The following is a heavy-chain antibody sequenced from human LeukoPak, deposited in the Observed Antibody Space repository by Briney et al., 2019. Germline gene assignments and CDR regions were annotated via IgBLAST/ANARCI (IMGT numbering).Heavy chain of an antibody. J-gene: IGHJ4*02. V-gene: IGHV3-23*01. Sequence: GGSLRLSCAASGFTFSSYGMSWVRQAPGKGLEWVSAISGSGGSTYYADSVKGRFAISRDSSKNTLFLQMNRLRPEDAAVYYCAKAPVTTCRGAFCYPFDYWGLGTLVTVSS. CDR1: GFTFSSYG. CDR3: AKAPVTTCRGAFCYPFDY. CDR2: ISGSGGST. D-gene: IGHD2-15*01.